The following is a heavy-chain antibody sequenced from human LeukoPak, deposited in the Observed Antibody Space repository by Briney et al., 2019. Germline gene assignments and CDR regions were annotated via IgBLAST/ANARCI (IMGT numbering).Heavy chain of an antibody. J-gene: IGHJ5*02. CDR1: GGYIITSGHY. D-gene: IGHD4-23*01. Sequence: SETLSLTCTVSGGYIITSGHYWGWFRQPPGKGLEWIGSVYYTGVTSTNPFFRSRMSISVDTSKNQFSLNLTSVTAADAAVYYCARERSSSGGLNWFDPWGQGTLVTVSS. V-gene: IGHV4-39*07. CDR3: ARERSSSGGLNWFDP. CDR2: VYYTGVT.